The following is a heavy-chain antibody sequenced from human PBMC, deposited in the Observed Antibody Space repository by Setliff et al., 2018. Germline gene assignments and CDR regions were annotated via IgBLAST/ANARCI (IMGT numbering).Heavy chain of an antibody. Sequence: GSLRLSCAASGFTFSNYRMHWVRQAPGKGLEWVAVIWHDGGNKYHADSVKGRFTISRDNSKNTLYLQMNSLRSEDTAVYYCARDPGYSSSSAAFDIRGQGTMVTVSS. J-gene: IGHJ3*02. V-gene: IGHV3-33*08. D-gene: IGHD6-6*01. CDR3: ARDPGYSSSSAAFDI. CDR1: GFTFSNYR. CDR2: IWHDGGNK.